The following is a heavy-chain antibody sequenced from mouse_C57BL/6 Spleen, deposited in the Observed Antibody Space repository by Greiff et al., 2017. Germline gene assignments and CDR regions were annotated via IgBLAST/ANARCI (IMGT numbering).Heavy chain of an antibody. CDR3: ARDRVNARDY. CDR1: GYTFTDYY. D-gene: IGHD2-1*01. J-gene: IGHJ4*01. V-gene: IGHV1-76*01. CDR2: IYPGSGNT. Sequence: VQLQQSGAELVRPGASVKLSCTASGYTFTDYYINWVKQRPGQGLEWIARIYPGSGNTYYTEKFKGKATLTAENSSSTAYMQLSSLTSEDSSVYFCARDRVNARDYWGKGTSVTVSS.